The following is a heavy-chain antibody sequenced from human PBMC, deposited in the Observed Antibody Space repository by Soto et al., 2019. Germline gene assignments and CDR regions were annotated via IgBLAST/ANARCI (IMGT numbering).Heavy chain of an antibody. D-gene: IGHD5-18*01. CDR3: ARQDGYSYGYYFVY. CDR2: INPNSGGT. Sequence: ASVKVSCKASGYTFTDYYMHWVRQAPGQGLEWMGWINPNSGGTNYAQKFQGWVTMTRDTSISTAYMELSRLRSDDTAAYYCARQDGYSYGYYFVYWGQGTLVTVSS. CDR1: GYTFTDYY. V-gene: IGHV1-2*04. J-gene: IGHJ4*02.